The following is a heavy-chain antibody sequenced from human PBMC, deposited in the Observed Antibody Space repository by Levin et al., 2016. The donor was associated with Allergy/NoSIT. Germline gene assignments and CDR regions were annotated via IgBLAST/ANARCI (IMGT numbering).Heavy chain of an antibody. D-gene: IGHD1-26*01. CDR3: ARGNGGATFWPDY. J-gene: IGHJ4*02. CDR2: ISSSSSYI. Sequence: WIRQPPGKGLEWVSSISSSSSYIYYADSVKGRFTISRDNAKNSLYLQMNSLRAEDTAVYYCARGNGGATFWPDYWGQGTLVTVSS. V-gene: IGHV3-21*01.